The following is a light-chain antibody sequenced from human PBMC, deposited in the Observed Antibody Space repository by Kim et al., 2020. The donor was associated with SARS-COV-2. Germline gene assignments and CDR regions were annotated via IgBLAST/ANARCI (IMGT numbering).Light chain of an antibody. CDR1: SSNIGAGFD. CDR2: GDS. V-gene: IGLV1-40*01. CDR3: HSYDRSLSGSV. Sequence: QSVLTQPPSVSGAPGQRVTISCTGRSSNIGAGFDIHWYQHFPGTAPKLLIFGDSNRPSGVPDRFSGSKSGDSASLAITGLQAEDEAEYYCHSYDRSLSGSVFGTGTKVTVL. J-gene: IGLJ1*01.